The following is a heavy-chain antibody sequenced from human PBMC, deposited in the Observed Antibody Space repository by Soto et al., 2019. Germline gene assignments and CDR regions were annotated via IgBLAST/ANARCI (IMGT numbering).Heavy chain of an antibody. CDR1: GGSISSGGYY. CDR3: ARASLGYCSSTSCRSNWFDP. CDR2: IYYSGST. Sequence: PSETLSLTCTVSGGSISSGGYYWSWIRQHPGKGLEWIGYIYYSGSTYYNPSLKSRVTISVDTSRNQFSLKLSSVTAADTAVYYCARASLGYCSSTSCRSNWFDPWGQG. J-gene: IGHJ5*02. V-gene: IGHV4-31*03. D-gene: IGHD2-2*01.